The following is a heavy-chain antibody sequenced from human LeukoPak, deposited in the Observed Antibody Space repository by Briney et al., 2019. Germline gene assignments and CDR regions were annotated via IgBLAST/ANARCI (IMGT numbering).Heavy chain of an antibody. CDR3: ATLWGTWTPPVPFDY. D-gene: IGHD3-16*01. Sequence: SVKVSCKASGGTFSSYAISWVRQAPGQGLEWMGGIIPIFGTANYAQKFQGRVTITADESTSTAYMELSSLRSEDTAVYYCATLWGTWTPPVPFDYWGQGTLVTVSS. CDR1: GGTFSSYA. J-gene: IGHJ4*02. CDR2: IIPIFGTA. V-gene: IGHV1-69*13.